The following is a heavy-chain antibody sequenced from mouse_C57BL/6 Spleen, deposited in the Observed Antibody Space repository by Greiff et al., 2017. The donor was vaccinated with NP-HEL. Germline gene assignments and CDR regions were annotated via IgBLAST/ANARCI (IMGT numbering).Heavy chain of an antibody. V-gene: IGHV1-50*01. CDR3: ARKRSPYYYSSYDYDMDY. Sequence: QVQLQQPGAELVKPGASVKLSCKASGYTFTSYWMQWVKQRPGQGLEWIGEIDPADSYTNYNQKFKGKATLTVDTSSSTAYMQLSSLTSEDSAVYYCARKRSPYYYSSYDYDMDYWGQGTSVTVSS. D-gene: IGHD1-1*01. J-gene: IGHJ4*01. CDR1: GYTFTSYW. CDR2: IDPADSYT.